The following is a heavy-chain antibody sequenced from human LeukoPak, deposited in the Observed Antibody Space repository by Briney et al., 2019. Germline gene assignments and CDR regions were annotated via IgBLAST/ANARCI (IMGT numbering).Heavy chain of an antibody. CDR2: MNPNSGNT. D-gene: IGHD6-13*01. J-gene: IGHJ4*02. CDR1: GYTFTSYD. V-gene: IGHV1-8*01. CDR3: ARAGYSSSWGHFDY. Sequence: ASVKASCKASGYTFTSYDINWVRQATGQGLEWMGWMNPNSGNTGYAQKFQGRVTMTRNTSISTAYMELSSLRSGDTAVYYCARAGYSSSWGHFDYWGQGTLVTVSS.